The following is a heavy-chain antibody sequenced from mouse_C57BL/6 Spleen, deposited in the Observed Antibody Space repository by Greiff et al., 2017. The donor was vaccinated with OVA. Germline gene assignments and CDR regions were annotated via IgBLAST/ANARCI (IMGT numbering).Heavy chain of an antibody. J-gene: IGHJ3*01. CDR2: INPGSGGT. CDR3: ASSYGYDGSWFAY. V-gene: IGHV1-54*01. CDR1: GYAFTNYL. Sequence: QVQLKESGAELVRPGTSVKVSCKASGYAFTNYLIEWVKQRPGQGLEWIGVINPGSGGTNYNEKFKGKATLTADKSSSTAYMQLSSLTSEDSAVYFCASSYGYDGSWFAYWGQGTLVTVSA. D-gene: IGHD2-2*01.